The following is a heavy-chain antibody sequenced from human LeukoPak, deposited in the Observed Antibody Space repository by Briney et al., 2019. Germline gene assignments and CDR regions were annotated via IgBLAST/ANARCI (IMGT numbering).Heavy chain of an antibody. Sequence: PSETLSLTCAVYGGSFSGYYWSLIRQPPGKGLEWLREINHSGSTNYNPSLKSRVTISVDTSKNQFSLKLSSVTAADTAVYYCARWTGDGDYWGQGTLVTVSS. J-gene: IGHJ4*02. D-gene: IGHD5-24*01. V-gene: IGHV4-34*01. CDR3: ARWTGDGDY. CDR1: GGSFSGYY. CDR2: INHSGST.